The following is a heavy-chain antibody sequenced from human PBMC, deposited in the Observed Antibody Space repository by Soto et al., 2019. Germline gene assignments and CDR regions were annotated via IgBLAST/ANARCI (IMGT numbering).Heavy chain of an antibody. V-gene: IGHV5-51*01. D-gene: IGHD2-15*01. CDR1: GYIFTNYW. CDR2: IYPGESDT. Sequence: PGESLKISCKTSGYIFTNYWIAWVRQMPGKGLEWMGIIYPGESDTRYSPSFQGQVTISADKSISTAYLQWSSLKASDTAMYYCARAGCSGGSCYNWFDSWGQGTLVTVS. CDR3: ARAGCSGGSCYNWFDS. J-gene: IGHJ5*01.